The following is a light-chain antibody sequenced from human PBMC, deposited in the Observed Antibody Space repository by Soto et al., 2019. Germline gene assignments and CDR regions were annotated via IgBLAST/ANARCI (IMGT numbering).Light chain of an antibody. CDR2: GAS. Sequence: VLTQSPGTLSLSPGERATLSCRASQSVGSNSLAWYQQKPGQAPRILIYGASTRAAGIPDRFSGSGSGTDFTLTISRLEPEDFAVYYCQQYGSSPPLTFGGGTNVEIK. V-gene: IGKV3-20*01. CDR3: QQYGSSPPLT. J-gene: IGKJ4*01. CDR1: QSVGSNS.